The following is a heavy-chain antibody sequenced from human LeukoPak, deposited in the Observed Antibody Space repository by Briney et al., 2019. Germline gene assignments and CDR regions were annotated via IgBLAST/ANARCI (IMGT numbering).Heavy chain of an antibody. Sequence: SQTLSLTCTVSGGSISSGDYYWSWIRQPPGKGLEWIGYIYYSGSTNHNPSLKSRVTISLDTLKNQFSLKLNSVTAADTAVYYCARRSYSSGYYYFDSWGQGTLVTVSS. J-gene: IGHJ4*02. CDR1: GGSISSGDYY. V-gene: IGHV4-30-4*01. CDR2: IYYSGST. CDR3: ARRSYSSGYYYFDS. D-gene: IGHD3-22*01.